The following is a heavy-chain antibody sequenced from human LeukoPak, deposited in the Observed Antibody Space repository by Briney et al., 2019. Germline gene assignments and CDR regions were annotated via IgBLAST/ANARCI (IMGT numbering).Heavy chain of an antibody. Sequence: GESLKTSCKGSGYSFTSYWIGWVRQMPGKGLEWMGIIYPGDSDTRYSPSFQGQVTISADKSISTAYLQWSSLKASDTAMYYCARGLASIAARPFWFDPWGQGTLVTVSS. V-gene: IGHV5-51*01. CDR2: IYPGDSDT. CDR3: ARGLASIAARPFWFDP. J-gene: IGHJ5*02. CDR1: GYSFTSYW. D-gene: IGHD6-6*01.